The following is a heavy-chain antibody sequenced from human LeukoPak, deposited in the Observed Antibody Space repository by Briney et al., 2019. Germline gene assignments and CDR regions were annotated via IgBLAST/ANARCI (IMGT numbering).Heavy chain of an antibody. CDR3: ANHYYYDSSGYYPAY. CDR1: GGSFSDYY. J-gene: IGHJ4*02. D-gene: IGHD3-22*01. CDR2: ISGSGGST. V-gene: IGHV3-23*01. Sequence: ETLSLTCAVYGGSFSDYYWTWIRQPPGKGLEWVSAISGSGGSTYYADSVKGRFTISRDNSKNTLYLQINSLRAEDTAVYYCANHYYYDSSGYYPAYWGQGTLVTVSS.